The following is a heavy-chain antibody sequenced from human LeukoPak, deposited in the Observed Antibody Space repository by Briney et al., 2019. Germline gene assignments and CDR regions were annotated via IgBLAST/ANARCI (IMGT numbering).Heavy chain of an antibody. Sequence: PSETLSLTCSVSGDSVSRSDSYWDWIRQPPGKGLEWIGTIYYSGRTYYSPSLKSRVTMCVDPSNNQFSLNLRSVPAADTALYYCARRHYYDVSGYLEWGQGTLLSVSS. D-gene: IGHD3-22*01. CDR1: GDSVSRSDSY. CDR2: IYYSGRT. V-gene: IGHV4-39*01. J-gene: IGHJ1*01. CDR3: ARRHYYDVSGYLE.